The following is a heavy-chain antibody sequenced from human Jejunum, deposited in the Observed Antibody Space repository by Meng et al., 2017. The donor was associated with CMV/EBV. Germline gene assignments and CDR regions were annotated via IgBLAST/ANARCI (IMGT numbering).Heavy chain of an antibody. V-gene: IGHV1-2*02. Sequence: TFAGYYIPGVRQAPGQGLEWMGWIKPNSGGTDCAQKFQGRVAMTSDTSISTAYRELSRLRSDDTAVYYCARDPDWKYFLGRGDAFNIWGQGTMVTVSS. CDR2: IKPNSGGT. D-gene: IGHD1-1*01. J-gene: IGHJ3*02. CDR3: ARDPDWKYFLGRGDAFNI. CDR1: TFAGYY.